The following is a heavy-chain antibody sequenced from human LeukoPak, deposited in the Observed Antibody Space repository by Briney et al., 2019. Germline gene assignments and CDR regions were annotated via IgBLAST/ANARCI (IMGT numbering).Heavy chain of an antibody. Sequence: SETLSLTCAVYGGSFSGYNWSWIRQPPGKGLEWIGEINHSGSTNYNPSLKSRVTISVDTSKNQFSLKLSSVTAADTAVYYCARLGPRFGEPTWGYYFDYWGQGTLVTVSS. J-gene: IGHJ4*02. CDR3: ARLGPRFGEPTWGYYFDY. CDR1: GGSFSGYN. V-gene: IGHV4-34*01. CDR2: INHSGST. D-gene: IGHD3-10*01.